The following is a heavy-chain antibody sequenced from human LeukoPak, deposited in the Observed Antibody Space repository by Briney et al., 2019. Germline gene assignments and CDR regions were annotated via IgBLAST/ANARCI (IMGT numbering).Heavy chain of an antibody. J-gene: IGHJ4*02. Sequence: GASVKVPCKDSGGTFSNYAISWVRQAPGQGLEWMGGIIPMFGAANYAQKFQGRVTIIADKSTSTAYMELSSLKSEDTAVYYCARDVLDYYDRSDYVTWGQGTLVTVSS. CDR3: ARDVLDYYDRSDYVT. CDR1: GGTFSNYA. D-gene: IGHD3-22*01. V-gene: IGHV1-69*06. CDR2: IIPMFGAA.